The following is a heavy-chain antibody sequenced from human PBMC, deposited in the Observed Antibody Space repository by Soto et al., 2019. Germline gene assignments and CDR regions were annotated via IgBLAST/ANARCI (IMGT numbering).Heavy chain of an antibody. CDR2: ISYDGSNK. Sequence: PGGSLRLSCAASGFTFSSCGMHWVRQAPGKGLEWVAVISYDGSNKYYADSVKGRFTISRDNSKNTLYLQMNSLRAEDTAVYYCAKDQGGYSYGYSDYWGQGTLVPVSS. D-gene: IGHD5-18*01. J-gene: IGHJ4*02. V-gene: IGHV3-30*18. CDR1: GFTFSSCG. CDR3: AKDQGGYSYGYSDY.